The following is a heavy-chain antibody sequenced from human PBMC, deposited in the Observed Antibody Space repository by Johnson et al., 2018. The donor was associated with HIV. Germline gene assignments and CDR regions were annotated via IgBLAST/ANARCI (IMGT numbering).Heavy chain of an antibody. Sequence: VQLVESGGGVVRPGESLRLPCAASGFIFDDFGMNWVRHAPGKGLEWVSAISGSGGSTYYADSVKGRFTISRDHSKNTLYLQMNSLRAEDTAVYYCAKDRWGKLLQTAFDVLGLGTMVPGSS. CDR2: ISGSGGST. V-gene: IGHV3-23*04. CDR1: GFIFDDFG. CDR3: AKDRWGKLLQTAFDV. D-gene: IGHD1-26*01. J-gene: IGHJ3*01.